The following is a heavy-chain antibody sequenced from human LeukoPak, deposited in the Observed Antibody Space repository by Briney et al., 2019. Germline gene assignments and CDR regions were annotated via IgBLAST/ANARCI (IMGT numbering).Heavy chain of an antibody. CDR2: INHSGST. CDR1: GGSFSGYY. CDR3: ATLGVVVVTDAFDI. D-gene: IGHD3-22*01. V-gene: IGHV4-34*01. Sequence: PSETLSLTCAVYGGSFSGYYWSWIRQPPGKGLEWIGEINHSGSTNYNPSLKSRVTISVDTSKNQFSLKLRSVTAADTAMYYCATLGVVVVTDAFDIWGQGTMVTVSS. J-gene: IGHJ3*02.